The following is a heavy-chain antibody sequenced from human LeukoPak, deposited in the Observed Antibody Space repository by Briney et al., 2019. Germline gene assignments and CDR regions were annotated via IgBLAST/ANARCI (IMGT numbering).Heavy chain of an antibody. CDR3: ARDSPTTLRAFDY. CDR1: GFTFSSYT. CDR2: ISSSSSTI. J-gene: IGHJ4*02. V-gene: IGHV3-48*04. Sequence: PGGSLRLSCAAPGFTFSSYTMNWVRQAPGKGLEWVSYISSSSSTIYYADSVKGRFTISRDNAKNSLYLQMNSLRAEDTAVYYCARDSPTTLRAFDYWGQGTLVTVSS. D-gene: IGHD1-1*01.